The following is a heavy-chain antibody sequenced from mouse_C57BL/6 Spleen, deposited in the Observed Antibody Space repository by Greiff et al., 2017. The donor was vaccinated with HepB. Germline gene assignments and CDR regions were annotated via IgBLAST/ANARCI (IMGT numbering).Heavy chain of an antibody. J-gene: IGHJ3*01. V-gene: IGHV1-82*01. CDR2: IYPGDGDT. CDR3: ARGGTYYDYDEAWFAY. Sequence: QVQLKESGPELVKPGASVKISCKASGYAFSSSWMNWVKQRPGKGLEWIGRIYPGDGDTNYNGKFKGKATLTADKSSSTAYMQLSSLTSEDSAVYFCARGGTYYDYDEAWFAYWGQGTLVTVSA. D-gene: IGHD2-4*01. CDR1: GYAFSSSW.